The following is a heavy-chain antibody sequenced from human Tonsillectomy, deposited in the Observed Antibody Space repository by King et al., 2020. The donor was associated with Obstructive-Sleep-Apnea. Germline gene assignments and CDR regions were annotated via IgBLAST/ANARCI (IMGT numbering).Heavy chain of an antibody. J-gene: IGHJ5*02. CDR3: ARERQLRQHPA. Sequence: QLQESGPGLVKPSETLSLTCTVSGGSISNNICYWGWIRQPPGKGLEWIGSIYYNGSTYYNPSLKNRVTISVDTSKNQFSLKLSSVTAADTAVYYCARERQLRQHPAWGQGTLVTVSS. CDR2: IYYNGST. V-gene: IGHV4-39*07. CDR1: GGSISNNICY. D-gene: IGHD3-3*01.